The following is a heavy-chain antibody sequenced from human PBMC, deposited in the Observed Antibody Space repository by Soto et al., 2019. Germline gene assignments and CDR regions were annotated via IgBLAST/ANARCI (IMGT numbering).Heavy chain of an antibody. CDR2: ISSSSSYV. V-gene: IGHV3-21*01. CDR3: ARTNVYSSLGGTNYYYYMDV. Sequence: PGGSLRLSCAASGFTFSSYSMNWVRQAPGKGLEWVSSISSSSSYVYYADSVKGRFTISRDNAKNSLYLQMNSLRAEDTAVYYCARTNVYSSLGGTNYYYYMDVWGKGTTVTVSS. J-gene: IGHJ6*03. CDR1: GFTFSSYS. D-gene: IGHD6-6*01.